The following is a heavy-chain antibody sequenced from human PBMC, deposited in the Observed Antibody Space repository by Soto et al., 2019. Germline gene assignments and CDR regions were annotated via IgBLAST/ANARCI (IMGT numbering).Heavy chain of an antibody. D-gene: IGHD1-1*01. V-gene: IGHV3-23*01. CDR1: GFTFSAYA. CDR2: IHGGGGAT. Sequence: EVQLLESGGGLVQPGGSLRLSCAASGFTFSAYAMGWVRQAPGKGLEWVSTIHGGGGATHYADSVKGRFTISRYDSKNTLYAQMNRLRAADTAVYYCARFEGPPLEYWYLDFWGRGTRVTVSS. CDR3: ARFEGPPLEYWYLDF. J-gene: IGHJ2*01.